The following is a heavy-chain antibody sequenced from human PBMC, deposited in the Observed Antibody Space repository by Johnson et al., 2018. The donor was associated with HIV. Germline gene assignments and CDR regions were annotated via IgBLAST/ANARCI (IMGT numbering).Heavy chain of an antibody. V-gene: IGHV3-66*01. J-gene: IGHJ3*02. CDR1: GFTVSSNY. CDR2: FYSGGST. CDR3: ARASYYYGSADI. D-gene: IGHD3-10*01. Sequence: VQLVESGGGLVQPGGSLRLSCAASGFTVSSNYMSWVRQAPGKGLEWVSVFYSGGSTYYADSVKGRFTISRDNSKNTLYLQMNSLRAGDTAVYYCARASYYYGSADIWGQGTMVTVSS.